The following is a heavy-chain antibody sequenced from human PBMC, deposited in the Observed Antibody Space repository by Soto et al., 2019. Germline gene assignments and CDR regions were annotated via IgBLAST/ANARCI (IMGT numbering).Heavy chain of an antibody. V-gene: IGHV5-10-1*01. D-gene: IGHD4-4*01. CDR3: ARLKQLQPAYGMDV. Sequence: PXESLKTSCKACGYSFTSYWISWVRQMPGKGLEWMGSIDPSDSYIDYSPSVQGHVTVAVYKSTSTAYLQWSSLKASDTAIYYCARLKQLQPAYGMDVWGQATTVTACS. J-gene: IGHJ6*02. CDR1: GYSFTSYW. CDR2: IDPSDSYI.